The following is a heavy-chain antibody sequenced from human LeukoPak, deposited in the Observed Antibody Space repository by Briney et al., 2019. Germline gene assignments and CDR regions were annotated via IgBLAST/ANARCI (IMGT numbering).Heavy chain of an antibody. J-gene: IGHJ4*02. Sequence: ASVKVSCKASGYTFTDYYIHWVRQAPGQGLEWMGWINPNSGGTNYAQKFQGRVTLTRDTSISTAYMALNSLRSDDTAVYYSARARQRATGSYSALDSWGQGTLVTVSS. CDR1: GYTFTDYY. D-gene: IGHD1-26*01. CDR2: INPNSGGT. V-gene: IGHV1-2*02. CDR3: ARARQRATGSYSALDS.